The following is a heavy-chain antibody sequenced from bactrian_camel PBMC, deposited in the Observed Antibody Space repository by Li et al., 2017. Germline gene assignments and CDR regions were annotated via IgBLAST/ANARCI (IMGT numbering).Heavy chain of an antibody. D-gene: IGHD5*01. Sequence: HVQLVESGGGSVNEGESLRVSCVASGFDFVTGRYCMAWFRQAPGKERRPVATIDSNERTVYTDSVKGRFTISFDNAEKILYLEMNNLNVEDTATYRCAASWGMTAIAAFDRIAQDDFGYWGEGTQVTVS. CDR3: AASWGMTAIAAFDRIAQDDFGY. J-gene: IGHJ6*01. V-gene: IGHV3S55*01. CDR2: IDSNERT. CDR1: GFDFVTGRYC.